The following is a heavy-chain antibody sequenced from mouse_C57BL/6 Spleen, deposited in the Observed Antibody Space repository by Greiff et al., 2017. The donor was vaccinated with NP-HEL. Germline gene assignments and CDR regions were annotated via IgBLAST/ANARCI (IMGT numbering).Heavy chain of an antibody. CDR1: GFTFSSYA. D-gene: IGHD2-4*01. V-gene: IGHV5-9-1*02. J-gene: IGHJ2*01. Sequence: EVKVEESGVGLVKPGGSLKLSCAASGFTFSSYAMSWVRQTPEKRLEWVAYISSGGDYIYYADTVKGRFTISRDNARNTLYLQMSSLKSEDTAMYYCTRDDYELFDYWGQGTTLTVSS. CDR3: TRDDYELFDY. CDR2: ISSGGDYI.